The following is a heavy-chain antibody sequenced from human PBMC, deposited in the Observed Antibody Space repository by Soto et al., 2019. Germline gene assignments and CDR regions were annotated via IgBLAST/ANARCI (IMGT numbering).Heavy chain of an antibody. CDR3: ARVAFGEFGRFYYGMDV. V-gene: IGHV4-31*03. CDR1: GGSISSGGYY. CDR2: IYYSGST. J-gene: IGHJ6*02. D-gene: IGHD3-10*01. Sequence: QVQLQESGPGLVKPSQTLSLTCTVSGGSISSGGYYWSWIRQHPGKGLECIGYIYYSGSTYYNPSLKSRVTISVDTSKNQFSLKLSSVTAADTAVYYCARVAFGEFGRFYYGMDVWGQGTTVTVSS.